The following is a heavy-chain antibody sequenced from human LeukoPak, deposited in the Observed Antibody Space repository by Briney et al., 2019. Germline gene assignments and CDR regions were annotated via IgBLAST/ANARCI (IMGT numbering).Heavy chain of an antibody. CDR2: ISGSGGST. J-gene: IGHJ4*02. CDR1: GFTFSSYA. V-gene: IGHV3-23*01. CDR3: AKDLMTTITMVRGAINHPLDY. D-gene: IGHD3-10*01. Sequence: GGSLRLSCAASGFTFSSYAMSWVRQAPGKGLEWVSAISGSGGSTYYADSVKGRFTISRDNSKNTLYLQMNSLRAEDTAVYYCAKDLMTTITMVRGAINHPLDYWGQGTLVTVSS.